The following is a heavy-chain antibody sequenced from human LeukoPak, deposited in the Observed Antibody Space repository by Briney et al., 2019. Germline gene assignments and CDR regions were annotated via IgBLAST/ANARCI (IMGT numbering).Heavy chain of an antibody. V-gene: IGHV3-23*01. D-gene: IGHD4-17*01. CDR1: GFTFSSYA. CDR2: ISGSGGST. CDR3: ATTLYGDYVGYFDY. Sequence: GGSLRLSCAASGFTFSSYAMSWVRQAPGKGLEWVSAISGSGGSTYYADSVKGRFTISRDNSKNTLYLQMNSLRAEDTAVYYCATTLYGDYVGYFDYWGQGTLVTVSS. J-gene: IGHJ4*02.